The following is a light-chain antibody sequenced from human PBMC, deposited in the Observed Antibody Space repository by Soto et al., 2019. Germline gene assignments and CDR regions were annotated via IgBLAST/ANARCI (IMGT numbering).Light chain of an antibody. CDR2: YDD. CDR1: ASNIGNNA. CDR3: ATWDDTLNGVV. J-gene: IGLJ3*02. Sequence: QSVLTQPPSVSEAPRQRVIITCSGSASNIGNNAVSWYQQLPGEAPKLLLYYDDLLSSGVSDRFSASKSGTSASLAISGLQSEDEADYYCATWDDTLNGVVFGEGTKLT. V-gene: IGLV1-36*01.